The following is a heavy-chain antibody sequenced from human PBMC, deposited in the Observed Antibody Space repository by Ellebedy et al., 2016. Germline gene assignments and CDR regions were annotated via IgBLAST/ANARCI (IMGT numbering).Heavy chain of an antibody. J-gene: IGHJ3*02. CDR3: ARGLRGVEGAFDI. Sequence: SVKVSCKASGSTFHNYTLTWVRQAPGQGLEWMGVIIPVLDVGKTAQNIQDRVVITADKSTGTAHLELSRLRSEDTAVYFCARGLRGVEGAFDIWGQGTLVAVSS. CDR2: IIPVLDVG. CDR1: GSTFHNYT. V-gene: IGHV1-69*10. D-gene: IGHD3-10*01.